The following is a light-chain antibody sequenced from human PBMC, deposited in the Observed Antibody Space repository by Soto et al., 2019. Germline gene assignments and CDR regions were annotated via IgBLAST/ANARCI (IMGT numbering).Light chain of an antibody. CDR1: QSISSW. CDR3: QQTFSAPSIT. J-gene: IGKJ5*01. V-gene: IGKV1-5*01. Sequence: DVQMTQSPSTLSASVGDRVTITCRASQSISSWLAWYQQKPGKAPKLLIYDASSLESGVPSRFSGSGSGTDFTLTISSLHPEDVATYYCQQTFSAPSITFGQGTRLEIK. CDR2: DAS.